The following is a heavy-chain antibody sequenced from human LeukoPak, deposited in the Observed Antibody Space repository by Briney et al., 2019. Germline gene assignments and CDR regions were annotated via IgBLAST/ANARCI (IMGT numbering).Heavy chain of an antibody. J-gene: IGHJ2*01. CDR2: IHPGDSHT. CDR1: GYSFTSYW. D-gene: IGHD2-2*01. Sequence: GESLQISCKGSGYSFTSYWVAWVRQMPGKGLEWMGIIHPGDSHTWYSPSFQGQVTISADKSISMAYLQWSSLKASDTAMYFCARQPGMTAKSWYFDLWGRGTLVTVSS. CDR3: ARQPGMTAKSWYFDL. V-gene: IGHV5-51*01.